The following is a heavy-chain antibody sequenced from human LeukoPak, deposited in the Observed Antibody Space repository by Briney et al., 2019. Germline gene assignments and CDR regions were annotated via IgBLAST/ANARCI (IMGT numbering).Heavy chain of an antibody. CDR3: ARGLGPYYYYGMDV. D-gene: IGHD6-19*01. CDR1: GYSISSGYY. Sequence: SETLSLTCTVSGYSISSGYYWGWIRQPPGKGLEWIGSIYHSGSTYYNPSLKSRVTISVDTSKNQFSLKLSSVTAADTAVYYCARGLGPYYYYGMDVWGQGTTVTVSS. CDR2: IYHSGST. J-gene: IGHJ6*02. V-gene: IGHV4-38-2*02.